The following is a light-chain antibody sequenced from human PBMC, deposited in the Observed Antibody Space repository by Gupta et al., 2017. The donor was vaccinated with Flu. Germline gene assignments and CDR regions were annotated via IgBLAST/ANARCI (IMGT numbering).Light chain of an antibody. CDR2: SIS. V-gene: IGKV1D-12*01. J-gene: IGKJ4*01. CDR1: QSVLSW. Sequence: DIQMTQSPSSVSASVGDTVTITCRASQSVLSWLVWYQQKPGKAPKLLIHSISRLQTGVPPRFSGSGSDTDFTLTISSLQTEDFATYFCQQAHIYPLTFGGGTTVEI. CDR3: QQAHIYPLT.